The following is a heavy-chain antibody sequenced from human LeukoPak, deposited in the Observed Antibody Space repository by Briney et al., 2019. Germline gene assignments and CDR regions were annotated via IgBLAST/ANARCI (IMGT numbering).Heavy chain of an antibody. J-gene: IGHJ4*02. CDR2: INPNSGGT. CDR1: GYTFTGYY. D-gene: IGHD6-19*01. CDR3: AREVGQWLVHIDY. V-gene: IGHV1-2*02. Sequence: ASVKVSSKASGYTFTGYYMHWVRQAPGQGLEWMGWINPNSGGTNYAQKFQGRVTVTRDTSISTAYMELSRLRSDDTAVYYCAREVGQWLVHIDYWGQGTLVTVSS.